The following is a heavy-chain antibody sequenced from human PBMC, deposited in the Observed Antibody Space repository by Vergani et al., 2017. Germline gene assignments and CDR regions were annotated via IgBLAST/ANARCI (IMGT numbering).Heavy chain of an antibody. CDR1: GYTFTSYY. CDR2: INPSGGST. J-gene: IGHJ4*02. D-gene: IGHD6-19*01. V-gene: IGHV1-46*01. Sequence: QVQLVQSGAEVKKPGASVKVSCKASGYTFTSYYMHWVRQAPGQGLEWMGIINPSGGSTSYAQKFQGRVTMTRDTSTSTVYMELSSLRSEDTAVYYCARDHASIEGGEQWLVQELDYWGQGTLVTVSS. CDR3: ARDHASIEGGEQWLVQELDY.